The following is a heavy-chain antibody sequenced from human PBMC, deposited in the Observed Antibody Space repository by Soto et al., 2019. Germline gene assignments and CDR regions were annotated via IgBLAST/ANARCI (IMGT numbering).Heavy chain of an antibody. D-gene: IGHD3-16*01. CDR1: GYSISSGYY. CDR2: MHHSGST. V-gene: IGHV4-38-2*01. J-gene: IGHJ6*02. Sequence: SETLSLTCAVSGYSISSGYYLGWILQPPWMGLEWIATMHHSGSTYYNPSLKSRVTISLDTSKNQFSLNLRSVTAADTAVYYCAKTWGQGYYYFGLDVWGQGTTVTVSS. CDR3: AKTWGQGYYYFGLDV.